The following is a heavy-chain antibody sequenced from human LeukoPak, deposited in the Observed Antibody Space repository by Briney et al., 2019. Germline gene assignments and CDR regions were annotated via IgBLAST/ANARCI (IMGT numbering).Heavy chain of an antibody. CDR2: IWYDGSNK. Sequence: PGRSLRLSCAASGFTFSSYGMHWVRQAPGKGLEWVAVIWYDGSNKYYADSVKGRFTISRDNSKNTLYLQVNSLRAEDTAVYYCAKGAYYYDSSGYSPIFDYWGQGTLVTVSS. D-gene: IGHD3-22*01. CDR3: AKGAYYYDSSGYSPIFDY. V-gene: IGHV3-33*06. J-gene: IGHJ4*02. CDR1: GFTFSSYG.